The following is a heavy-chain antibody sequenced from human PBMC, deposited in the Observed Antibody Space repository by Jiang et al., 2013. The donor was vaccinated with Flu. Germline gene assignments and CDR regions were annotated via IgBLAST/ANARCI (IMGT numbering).Heavy chain of an antibody. CDR2: INHSGST. V-gene: IGHV4-34*01. Sequence: SQTLSLTCSLHNGSFSGYYWTWIRQAPGKGLEWIGEINHSGSTNYNPSLKSRVTISVDTSKNQFSLKLSSVTAADTAVYYCARAHTRRIAVAGKNWFDPWGQGNPGHRVL. J-gene: IGHJ5*02. CDR3: ARAHTRRIAVAGKNWFDP. D-gene: IGHD6-19*01. CDR1: NGSFSGYY.